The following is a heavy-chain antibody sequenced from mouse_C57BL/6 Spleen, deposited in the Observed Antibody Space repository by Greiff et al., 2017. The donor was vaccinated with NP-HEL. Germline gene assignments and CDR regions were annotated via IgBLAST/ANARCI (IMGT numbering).Heavy chain of an antibody. CDR3: TRDDYDEAMDY. D-gene: IGHD2-4*01. CDR2: IDPETGGT. J-gene: IGHJ4*01. V-gene: IGHV1-15*01. CDR1: GYTFTDYE. Sequence: VQLQQSGAELVRPGASVTLSCKASGYTFTDYEMHWVKQTPVHGLEWIGAIDPETGGTAYNQKFKGKAILTADKSASTAYMELRSLTSEDAAVYYCTRDDYDEAMDYWGQGTSVTVSS.